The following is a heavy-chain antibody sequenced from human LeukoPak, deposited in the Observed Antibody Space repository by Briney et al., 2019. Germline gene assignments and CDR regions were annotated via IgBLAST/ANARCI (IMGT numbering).Heavy chain of an antibody. Sequence: ASVKVSCKASGGTFSSYAISWVRQAPGQGLEWMGWINPNSGGTNYAQKFQGRVTMTRDTSISTAYMELSRLRSDDTAVYYCAREGVSYFDYWGQGTLVTVSS. CDR1: GGTFSSYA. CDR2: INPNSGGT. CDR3: AREGVSYFDY. J-gene: IGHJ4*02. D-gene: IGHD4-23*01. V-gene: IGHV1-2*02.